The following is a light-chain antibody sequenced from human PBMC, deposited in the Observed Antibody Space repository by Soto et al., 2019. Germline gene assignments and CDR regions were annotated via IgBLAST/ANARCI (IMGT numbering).Light chain of an antibody. J-gene: IGKJ2*01. V-gene: IGKV1-39*01. Sequence: DIQMTQSPSSLSASVGDRVTITCRANQSISSYLNWYQQKPGKAPKLLIYAASTLQRGVSSRFSSSGSGTDFTLTISSLQLDDVATYYCQQSYRTPYPFGQGTKVDIK. CDR3: QQSYRTPYP. CDR2: AAS. CDR1: QSISSY.